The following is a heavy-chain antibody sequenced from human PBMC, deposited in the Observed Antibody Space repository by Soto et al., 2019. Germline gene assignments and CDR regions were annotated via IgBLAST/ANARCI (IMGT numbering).Heavy chain of an antibody. V-gene: IGHV3-33*01. CDR1: GFTFSSYG. CDR2: IWYDGSNK. CDR3: ARDAGIAAVTGAYKWFDP. J-gene: IGHJ5*02. D-gene: IGHD6-13*01. Sequence: QVQLVESGGGVVQPGRSLRLSCAASGFTFSSYGMHWVRQAPGKGLEWVAVIWYDGSNKYYADSVKGRFTISRDNSKNTLYLQMNSLRAEDTAVYYCARDAGIAAVTGAYKWFDPWGQGTLVTVSS.